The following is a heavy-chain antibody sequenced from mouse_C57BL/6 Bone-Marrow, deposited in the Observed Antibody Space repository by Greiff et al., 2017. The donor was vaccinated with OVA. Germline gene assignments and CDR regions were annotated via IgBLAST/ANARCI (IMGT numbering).Heavy chain of an antibody. CDR2: SRNTASDSTT. J-gene: IGHJ4*01. Sequence: EVQVVESGGGLVQSGRSLRLSCATSGFTFSDFYMEWVRQAPGKGLEWIAASRNTASDSTTAYSASVQGRFIVSRDTSQSILYLQMNALRADDAAIYYCARAVYGSDAMDYWGQGTSVTVSS. V-gene: IGHV7-1*01. D-gene: IGHD1-1*01. CDR3: ARAVYGSDAMDY. CDR1: GFTFSDFY.